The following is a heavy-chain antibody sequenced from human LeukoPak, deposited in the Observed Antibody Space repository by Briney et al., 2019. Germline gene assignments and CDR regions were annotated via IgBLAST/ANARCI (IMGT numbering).Heavy chain of an antibody. CDR2: IYYNGIT. V-gene: IGHV4-39*01. CDR1: GFTVSNNY. J-gene: IGHJ4*02. CDR3: ARSDSYDYRQIDF. Sequence: PGGSLRLSCKASGFTVSNNYMNWVRQSPGKGLEWLGSIYYNGITTYNPSLKRRVTIYVATYRNKFSLHVFSVTAADTAVFYCARSDSYDYRQIDFWGQGALVTVSS. D-gene: IGHD3-22*01.